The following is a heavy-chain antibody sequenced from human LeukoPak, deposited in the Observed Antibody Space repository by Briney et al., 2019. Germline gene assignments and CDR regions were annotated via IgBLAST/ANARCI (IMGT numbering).Heavy chain of an antibody. V-gene: IGHV1-69*06. Sequence: GSSVKVSCKASGGTFISYAISWVRQAPGQGLEWMGGIIPIFGTANYAQKFQGRVTITADKSTSTAYMELSSLRSEDTAVYYCARLIPAHYYYGMDVWGKGTTVTVSS. CDR2: IIPIFGTA. J-gene: IGHJ6*04. CDR3: ARLIPAHYYYGMDV. D-gene: IGHD2-2*01. CDR1: GGTFISYA.